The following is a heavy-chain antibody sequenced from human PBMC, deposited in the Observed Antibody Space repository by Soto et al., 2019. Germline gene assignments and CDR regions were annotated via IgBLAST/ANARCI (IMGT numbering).Heavy chain of an antibody. V-gene: IGHV4-59*01. CDR2: IYYTGSP. J-gene: IGHJ4*02. CDR3: AKYRRTEAEGFTLDY. Sequence: SGGSINIKKKSWIRQPPGKRLEWIGYIYYTGSPTYNHSLESRVTMSVDTSKNQFSLKLNSVNAADTAVYYCAKYRRTEAEGFTLDYWGRGTLVTVSS. D-gene: IGHD6-13*01. CDR1: GGSINIKK.